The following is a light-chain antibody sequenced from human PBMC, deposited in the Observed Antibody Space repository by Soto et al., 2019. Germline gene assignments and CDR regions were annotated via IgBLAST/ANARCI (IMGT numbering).Light chain of an antibody. CDR1: QNVDNNF. V-gene: IGKV3-20*01. Sequence: ENVLTQSPGTLSLSPGERATLSCRASQNVDNNFLAWYQHKPGQPPRLLICGASIRAAGIPDRFRGSGSGKVFTLSISLVEHEDFVVYHCQQYGSLPFTFGQGTKLEI. CDR2: GAS. J-gene: IGKJ2*01. CDR3: QQYGSLPFT.